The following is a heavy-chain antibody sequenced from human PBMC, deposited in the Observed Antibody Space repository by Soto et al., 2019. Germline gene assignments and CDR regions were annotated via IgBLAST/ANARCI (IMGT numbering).Heavy chain of an antibody. D-gene: IGHD3-10*01. J-gene: IGHJ4*02. CDR2: IYYSGST. V-gene: IGHV4-31*03. Sequence: PSQPLSVDRPVGGDCISRGSPYWYKIRQHPGKGLEWIGYIYYSGSTYYNPSLKSRVTISLDTSKNQFSLKLSSVTAADTAVYYCAKGLTMFRGMDWGQGTLVTVSA. CDR1: GDCISRGSPY. CDR3: AKGLTMFRGMD.